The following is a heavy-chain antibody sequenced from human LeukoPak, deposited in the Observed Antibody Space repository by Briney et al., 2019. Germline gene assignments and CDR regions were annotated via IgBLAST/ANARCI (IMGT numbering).Heavy chain of an antibody. D-gene: IGHD3-9*01. J-gene: IGHJ4*02. CDR1: GGSISSTSYY. CDR3: ASQPYYDILTGYSHFDY. V-gene: IGHV4-39*01. Sequence: SETLSLTCTVCGGSISSTSYYWGWIRQPPGKGLEWIGSIYYSGNTYYNPSLKSRVTISVDTSKNPFSLKLSSVTAADTAVYYCASQPYYDILTGYSHFDYWGQGTLVTVSS. CDR2: IYYSGNT.